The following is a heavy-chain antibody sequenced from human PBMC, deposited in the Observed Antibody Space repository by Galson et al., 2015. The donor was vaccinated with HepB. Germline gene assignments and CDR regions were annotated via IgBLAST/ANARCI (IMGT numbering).Heavy chain of an antibody. CDR1: GYTFTGYY. CDR3: ARDLGSGNNGDY. J-gene: IGHJ4*02. Sequence: SVKVSCKASGYTFTGYYMHWVRQAPGQGLEWMGWINPNSGGTNYAQKFQGRVIMTRDTSISTAYMELSRLRSDDTAVYYCARDLGSGNNGDYWGQGTLVTVSS. CDR2: INPNSGGT. D-gene: IGHD3-10*01. V-gene: IGHV1-2*02.